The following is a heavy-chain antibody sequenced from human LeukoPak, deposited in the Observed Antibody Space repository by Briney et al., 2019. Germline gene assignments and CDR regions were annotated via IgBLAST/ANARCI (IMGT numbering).Heavy chain of an antibody. CDR2: TYYRSKWYT. V-gene: IGHV6-1*01. J-gene: IGHJ4*02. D-gene: IGHD2-15*01. CDR1: GDSVSTNTAA. CDR3: ARDGWPAFDY. Sequence: SQTLSLTCAISGDSVSTNTAAWNWIRQSPSRGLEWLGRTYYRSKWYTDYAVSVKSRITINPDTSKNQFSLQLNSVTPEDTAVYFCARDGWPAFDYWGQGNLVTVSS.